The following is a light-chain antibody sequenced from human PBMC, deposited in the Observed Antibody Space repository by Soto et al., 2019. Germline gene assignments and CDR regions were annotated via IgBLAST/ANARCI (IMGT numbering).Light chain of an antibody. Sequence: EIVLTQSPGTLSLSPGERATLSCRASQSVSSSYLAWYQQKPGQAPRLLIYGASSRATGIPDRFSGSGSGTDFTLTISRLEPEDFAVYYWQQYGSSPPSTVGQGTKVEIK. CDR3: QQYGSSPPST. J-gene: IGKJ1*01. CDR1: QSVSSSY. V-gene: IGKV3-20*01. CDR2: GAS.